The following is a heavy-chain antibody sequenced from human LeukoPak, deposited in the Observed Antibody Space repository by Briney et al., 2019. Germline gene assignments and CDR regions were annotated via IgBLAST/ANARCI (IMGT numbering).Heavy chain of an antibody. CDR1: GFTFSDAW. V-gene: IGHV3-15*01. CDR3: TTRRQDGC. Sequence: GSLRLSCVASGFTFSDAWMSWVRQAPGKVLEWVGRIKSKIDGGTIDYGAPVKGRFTISRDDSRNTLYLQMNSLKTEDTAVYYCTTRRQDGCWGQGTLVTVSP. D-gene: IGHD6-25*01. J-gene: IGHJ4*02. CDR2: IKSKIDGGTI.